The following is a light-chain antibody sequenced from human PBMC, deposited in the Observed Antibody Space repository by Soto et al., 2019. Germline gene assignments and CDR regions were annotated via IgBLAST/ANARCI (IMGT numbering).Light chain of an antibody. CDR3: QQSNNWPWT. J-gene: IGKJ1*01. Sequence: EIVLTQSPATLSVSPGEGATLSFRASQSVNINLAWYQQKPGQAPRLLIFGASSRANGIPARFSGSGSGTDFTLTIGRLQSEDFAVYYCQQSNNWPWTFAQATKVDIK. CDR2: GAS. V-gene: IGKV3-15*01. CDR1: QSVNIN.